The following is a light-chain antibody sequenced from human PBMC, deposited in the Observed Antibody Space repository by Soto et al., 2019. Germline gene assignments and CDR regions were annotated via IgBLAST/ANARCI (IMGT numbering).Light chain of an antibody. V-gene: IGLV2-14*02. CDR2: EVY. Sequence: QSALTQPASVSGSPGQSITISCTGTSNNVGNYNLVSWYQQHPGKAPKLMIYEVYKRPPGVSNRFSGSKSGITASLTISGLQAEDEGDYYCSSYTSSSTPYVFGTGTKLTVL. CDR1: SNNVGNYNL. CDR3: SSYTSSSTPYV. J-gene: IGLJ1*01.